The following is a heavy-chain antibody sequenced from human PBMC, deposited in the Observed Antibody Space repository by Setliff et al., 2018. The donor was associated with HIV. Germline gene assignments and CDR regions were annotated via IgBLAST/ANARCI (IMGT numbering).Heavy chain of an antibody. D-gene: IGHD3-9*01. Sequence: KTSETLSLTCSVSGGSISSRSYYWSWIRQPAGKGLEWIGHIHTSGSTDYSPSLKSRVTISVDTSKKQFSLKLSSVTAADTAVYYCARRDSYYDILTGRAFDAFDIWGQGTVVTVSS. CDR1: GGSISSRSYY. CDR3: ARRDSYYDILTGRAFDAFDI. V-gene: IGHV4-61*09. J-gene: IGHJ3*02. CDR2: IHTSGST.